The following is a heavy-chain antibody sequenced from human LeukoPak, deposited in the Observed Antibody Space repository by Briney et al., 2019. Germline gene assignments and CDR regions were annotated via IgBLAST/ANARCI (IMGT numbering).Heavy chain of an antibody. J-gene: IGHJ4*02. CDR1: GFTFSSYA. D-gene: IGHD2-2*01. V-gene: IGHV3-30-3*01. Sequence: PGGSLRLSCAASGFTFSSYAMHWVRQAPGKGLEWVAVISYDGSNKYYADSVKGRFTISRDNSKNTLYLQMNSLRAEDTAVYYCAKEFLYQLLCPDYWGQGTLVTVSS. CDR2: ISYDGSNK. CDR3: AKEFLYQLLCPDY.